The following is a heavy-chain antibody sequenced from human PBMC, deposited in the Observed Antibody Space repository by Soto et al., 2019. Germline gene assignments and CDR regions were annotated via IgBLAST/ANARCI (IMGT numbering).Heavy chain of an antibody. Sequence: PGGSLRLSCAASGFTFSSYAMSWVRQAPGKGLEWVSAISGSGGSTYYADSVKGRSTISRDNSKNTLYLQMNSLRAEDTAVYYCAKDVSVTTGAYYYYGMDVWGQGTTVTVSS. D-gene: IGHD4-4*01. CDR3: AKDVSVTTGAYYYYGMDV. V-gene: IGHV3-23*01. CDR2: ISGSGGST. CDR1: GFTFSSYA. J-gene: IGHJ6*02.